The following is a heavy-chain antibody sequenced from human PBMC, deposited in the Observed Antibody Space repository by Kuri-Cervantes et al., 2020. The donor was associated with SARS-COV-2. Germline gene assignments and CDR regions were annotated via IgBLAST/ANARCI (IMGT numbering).Heavy chain of an antibody. CDR2: IYYSGST. Sequence: SETLSLTCTVSGGSISSYYWSWIRQPPGKGLEWIGYIYYSGSTNCNPSLKSRVTISVDTSKNQFSLKLSSVTAADTAVYYCARVLYSSSWGLDYWGQGTLVTVSS. J-gene: IGHJ4*02. V-gene: IGHV4-59*01. D-gene: IGHD6-13*01. CDR3: ARVLYSSSWGLDY. CDR1: GGSISSYY.